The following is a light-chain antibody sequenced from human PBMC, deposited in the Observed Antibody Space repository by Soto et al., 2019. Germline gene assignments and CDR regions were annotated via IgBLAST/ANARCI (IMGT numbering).Light chain of an antibody. CDR2: AAS. CDR1: QGIRND. V-gene: IGKV1-6*01. Sequence: AIQMTQSPSSLSAPVGDRVTITCRASQGIRNDLGWYQQKPGKAPKLLIYAASSLQSGVPSRFSGSGSGTDFTLTISSLQPEDFATYYCLQDYNYSWTFGQGTKVEIK. CDR3: LQDYNYSWT. J-gene: IGKJ1*01.